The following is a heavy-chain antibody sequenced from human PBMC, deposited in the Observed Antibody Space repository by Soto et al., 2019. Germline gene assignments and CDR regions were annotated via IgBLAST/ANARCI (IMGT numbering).Heavy chain of an antibody. CDR1: GFTFHEYA. CDR2: INWNSGTI. V-gene: IGHV3-9*01. Sequence: HPGGSLRLSCAASGFTFHEYAMHWVRQAPGKGLEWVSGINWNSGTIAYADSVKGRFTISRDNAQNSLYLQMNSLRAEDTALYYCAKDLSSRSTYGYFYYFYGMDVWGQGTTVTVSS. CDR3: AKDLSSRSTYGYFYYFYGMDV. D-gene: IGHD5-18*01. J-gene: IGHJ6*02.